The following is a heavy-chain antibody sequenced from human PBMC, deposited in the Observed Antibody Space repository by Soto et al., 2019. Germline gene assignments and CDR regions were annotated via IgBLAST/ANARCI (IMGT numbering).Heavy chain of an antibody. CDR2: ISGSGSST. V-gene: IGHV3-23*01. CDR1: GFTFTTYA. CDR3: AKNWDTTFSSSSH. D-gene: IGHD6-6*01. J-gene: IGHJ4*02. Sequence: GGSLRLSCAASGFTFTTYAMTWVRQAPGKGLEWVSAISGSGSSTYYADSVKGRFTISRDNSKNTLFLQMNSLRAEDTAVYYCAKNWDTTFSSSSHWGQGTLVTVSS.